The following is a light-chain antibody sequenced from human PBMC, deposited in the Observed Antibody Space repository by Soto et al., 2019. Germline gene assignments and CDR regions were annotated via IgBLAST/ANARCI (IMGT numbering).Light chain of an antibody. Sequence: QYALTQPASVSGSPGQSITISCTGTSSDIGGYNYVSWFQQHPDKAPKLMIYDVHGRPSGVSNRFSGSKSGNTASLTISGLQAEDEADYYCSSFTSSGTRVFGTGTKLTVL. CDR2: DVH. V-gene: IGLV2-14*01. CDR3: SSFTSSGTRV. J-gene: IGLJ1*01. CDR1: SSDIGGYNY.